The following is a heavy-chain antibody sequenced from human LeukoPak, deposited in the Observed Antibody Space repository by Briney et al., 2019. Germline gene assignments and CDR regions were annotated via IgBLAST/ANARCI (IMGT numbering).Heavy chain of an antibody. Sequence: SGGSLRLSCAASGFTFSTYWMHWVRQAPGKGLVWVSRINAYGSSTNYADSVKGRFTISRDNAKNTVYLQMNSLSAEDTAMYYCTFSSYGDHVGVDAFDMWGQGTMVTVSS. CDR3: TFSSYGDHVGVDAFDM. J-gene: IGHJ3*02. CDR1: GFTFSTYW. D-gene: IGHD4-17*01. CDR2: INAYGSST. V-gene: IGHV3-74*01.